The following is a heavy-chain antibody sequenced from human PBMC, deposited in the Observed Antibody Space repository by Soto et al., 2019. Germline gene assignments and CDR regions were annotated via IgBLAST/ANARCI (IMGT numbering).Heavy chain of an antibody. V-gene: IGHV3-30*18. D-gene: IGHD3-10*01. CDR3: AKSAYGSGSYYKDYSWFDP. CDR1: GFTFSSYG. J-gene: IGHJ5*02. CDR2: ISYDGSNK. Sequence: GGSLRLSCAASGFTFSSYGMHWVRQAPGKGLEWVAVISYDGSNKYYADSVKGRFTISRDNSKNTLYLQMNSLRAEDTAVYYCAKSAYGSGSYYKDYSWFDPWGQGTLVTVSS.